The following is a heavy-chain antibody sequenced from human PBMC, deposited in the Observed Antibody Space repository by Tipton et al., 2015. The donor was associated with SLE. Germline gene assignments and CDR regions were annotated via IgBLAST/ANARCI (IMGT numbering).Heavy chain of an antibody. J-gene: IGHJ6*02. D-gene: IGHD4-23*01. CDR2: IDYSGSV. CDR3: ASSEYGGNYYYYYYGMDV. CDR1: GASISDYY. V-gene: IGHV4-59*12. Sequence: TLSLTCTVSGASISDYYWAWNRQSPAKGLEWIGYIDYSGSVNYDPSLKSRVTISVDTSKNQFSLKLSSVTAADTAVYYCASSEYGGNYYYYYYGMDVWGQGTTVTVSS.